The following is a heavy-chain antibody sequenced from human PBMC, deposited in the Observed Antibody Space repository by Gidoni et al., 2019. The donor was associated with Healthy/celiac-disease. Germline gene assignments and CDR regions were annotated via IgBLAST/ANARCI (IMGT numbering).Heavy chain of an antibody. D-gene: IGHD3-3*01. CDR2: IYSGGST. J-gene: IGHJ3*02. CDR1: GFTVSSNY. V-gene: IGHV3-53*04. Sequence: EVQLVESGGGLVQPGGSLRLSCAASGFTVSSNYMSWVRQAPGKGLAWVSVIYSGGSTYYADSVKGRFTISRHNSKNTLYLQMNSLRAEDTAVYYCARSSYDFWSGYYVAFDIWGQGTMVTVSS. CDR3: ARSSYDFWSGYYVAFDI.